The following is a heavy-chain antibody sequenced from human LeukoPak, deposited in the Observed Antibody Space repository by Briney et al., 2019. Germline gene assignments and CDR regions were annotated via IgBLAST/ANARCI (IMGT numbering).Heavy chain of an antibody. CDR1: GGSFSGYY. CDR2: INHSGST. Sequence: SSETLSLTCAVYGGSFSGYYWSWIRQPPGKGLEWIGGINHSGSTNYNPSLKSRVTLSVDTSKNQFSLKLSSVTAADTAVYYCARGSTPYYYDSSGYYPTYYYYYMDVWGKGTTVTVSS. CDR3: ARGSTPYYYDSSGYYPTYYYYYMDV. D-gene: IGHD3-22*01. V-gene: IGHV4-34*01. J-gene: IGHJ6*03.